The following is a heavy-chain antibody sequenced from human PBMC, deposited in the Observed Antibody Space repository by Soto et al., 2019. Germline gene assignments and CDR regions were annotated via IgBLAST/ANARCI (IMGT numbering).Heavy chain of an antibody. CDR1: GCTFSSYT. CDR2: IIAIIGKT. Sequence: ASVKVSCKASGCTFSSYTISWVRQAPGQGLEWMGRIIAIIGKTNYAQKLQGRVTMTTDTSTSTAYMELRSLRSDDTAVYYCAKGRSGYHQFDYWGQGTLVTVSS. V-gene: IGHV1-18*01. D-gene: IGHD5-12*01. J-gene: IGHJ4*02. CDR3: AKGRSGYHQFDY.